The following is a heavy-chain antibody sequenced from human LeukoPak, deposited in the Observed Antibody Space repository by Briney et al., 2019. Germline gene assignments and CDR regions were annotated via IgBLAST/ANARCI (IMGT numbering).Heavy chain of an antibody. CDR3: ARAVLCYGDYVCYGMDV. V-gene: IGHV3-48*02. J-gene: IGHJ6*02. CDR2: ISSSSSTI. CDR1: GFTVSSNY. Sequence: GGSLRLSCAASGFTVSSNYMSWVRQAPGKGLEWVSYISSSSSTIYYADSVKGRFTISRDNAKNSLYLQMNSLRDEDTAVYYCARAVLCYGDYVCYGMDVWGQGTTVTVSS. D-gene: IGHD4-17*01.